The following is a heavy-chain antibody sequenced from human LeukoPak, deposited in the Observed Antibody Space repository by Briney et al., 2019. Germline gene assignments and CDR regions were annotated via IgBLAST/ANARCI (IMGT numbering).Heavy chain of an antibody. Sequence: PGGSLRLSCAASGFTVSTNYMSWVRQAPGKGLEWVSAISGSGGSTYYADSVKGRFTISRDNSKNTLYLQMNSLRAEDTAVYYCAKGANYYYDSSGYATFDYWGQGTLVTVSS. D-gene: IGHD3-22*01. V-gene: IGHV3-23*01. CDR2: ISGSGGST. CDR3: AKGANYYYDSSGYATFDY. CDR1: GFTVSTNY. J-gene: IGHJ4*02.